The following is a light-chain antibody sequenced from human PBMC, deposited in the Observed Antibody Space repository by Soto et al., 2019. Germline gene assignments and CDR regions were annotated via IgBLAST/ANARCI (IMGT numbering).Light chain of an antibody. Sequence: SVLTQSPPASGTPGQTVSISCSGSRSNIGSNIVHWYQQLPGTAPKLLIYFNNRRPSGVPDRFSGSKSGTSASLAIRGVQSEDEADYYCAAWDDSLNGWVFGGGTKLTVL. J-gene: IGLJ3*02. CDR3: AAWDDSLNGWV. V-gene: IGLV1-44*01. CDR1: RSNIGSNI. CDR2: FNN.